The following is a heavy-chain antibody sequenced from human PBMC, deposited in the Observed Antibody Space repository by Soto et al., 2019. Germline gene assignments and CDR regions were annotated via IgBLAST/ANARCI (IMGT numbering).Heavy chain of an antibody. Sequence: QVQLQESGPGLVKPSQTLSLTCTVSGGSISSGDYYWSWIRQPPGKGLEWIGYIYYSGSTYYNPSLKSRVTISVDTSKTPFSLKLSSVTAADTAVYYCARGGYDYVWGRHDAFDIWGQGTMVTVSS. CDR1: GGSISSGDYY. V-gene: IGHV4-30-4*01. CDR3: ARGGYDYVWGRHDAFDI. D-gene: IGHD3-16*01. J-gene: IGHJ3*02. CDR2: IYYSGST.